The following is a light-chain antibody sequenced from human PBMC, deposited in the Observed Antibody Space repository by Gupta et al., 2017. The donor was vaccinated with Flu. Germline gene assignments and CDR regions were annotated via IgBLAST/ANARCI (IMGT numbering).Light chain of an antibody. Sequence: EIVMTQSPATLSLSPGERATLSCRASQRVGSFLAWYQQKPGQAPRLLIHGTSTRATGIPARISGSGSGTEFSLTISSLQSEDFAVYYCQQYRDWPLTFGGGTKVEIK. V-gene: IGKV3D-15*01. CDR1: QRVGSF. J-gene: IGKJ4*01. CDR2: GTS. CDR3: QQYRDWPLT.